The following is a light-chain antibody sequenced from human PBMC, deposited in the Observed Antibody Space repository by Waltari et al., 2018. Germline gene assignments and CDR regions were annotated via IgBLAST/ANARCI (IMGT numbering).Light chain of an antibody. CDR1: KLGDRY. J-gene: IGLJ2*01. Sequence: SYELTQPPSVSVSPGQTASIPCSGAKLGDRYARWYQQKPGQSPVLVIYQDSKRPSGIPERFSGSNSGNTATLTISGTQAMDEADYYCQAWDSSTEVFGGGTKLTVL. CDR2: QDS. CDR3: QAWDSSTEV. V-gene: IGLV3-1*01.